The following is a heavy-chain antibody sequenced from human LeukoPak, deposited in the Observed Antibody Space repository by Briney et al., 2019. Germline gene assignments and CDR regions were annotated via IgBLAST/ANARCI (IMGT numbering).Heavy chain of an antibody. CDR2: ISWDGGST. CDR1: GFTFGEYT. D-gene: IGHD3-22*01. Sequence: GGSLRLSCAASGFTFGEYTMHWVRQTPGRGLEWVSLISWDGGSTYYADSVKGRFTISRDNSRNSLFLQMHSLTTEDTALYFCVKDRSSGHYFDYWGQGTLVTVSS. V-gene: IGHV3-43*01. J-gene: IGHJ4*02. CDR3: VKDRSSGHYFDY.